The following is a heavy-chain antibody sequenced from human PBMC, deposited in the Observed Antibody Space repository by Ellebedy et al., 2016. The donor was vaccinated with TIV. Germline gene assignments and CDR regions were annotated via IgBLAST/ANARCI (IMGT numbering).Heavy chain of an antibody. CDR3: ASRTTALDY. CDR2: ISYDGSNK. Sequence: GESLKISCAASGFTFSSYAMHWVRQAPGKGLEWVAVISYDGSNKYYADSVKGRFTISRDNSKNTLYLQMNSLRAEDTAVYYCASRTTALDYWGQGTLVTVSS. J-gene: IGHJ4*02. V-gene: IGHV3-30-3*01. D-gene: IGHD4-11*01. CDR1: GFTFSSYA.